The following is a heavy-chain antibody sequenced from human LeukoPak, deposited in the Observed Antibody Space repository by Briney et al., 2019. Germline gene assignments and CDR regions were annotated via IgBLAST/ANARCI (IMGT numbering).Heavy chain of an antibody. D-gene: IGHD3-22*01. CDR1: GFTFSSYG. Sequence: GRSLRLSCAASGFTFSSYGMHWVRQAPGKGLEWVAVISYDGSNKYYADSVKGRFTISRDNAKNSLYLQMNSLRAEDTAVYYCAGPRGEYDSSGYSLDYWGQGTLVTVSS. V-gene: IGHV3-30*03. CDR3: AGPRGEYDSSGYSLDY. J-gene: IGHJ4*02. CDR2: ISYDGSNK.